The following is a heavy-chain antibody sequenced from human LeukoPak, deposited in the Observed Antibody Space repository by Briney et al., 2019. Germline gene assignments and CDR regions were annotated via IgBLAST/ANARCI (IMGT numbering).Heavy chain of an antibody. Sequence: GGSLRLSCAASEFTFSSYGMHWVRQAPGKGVEWVAVIWYDGSNKYYADSVRGRFTVSRDNSKNTLDLQMNSLRTEDTAVYYCARSRDGYDWDYWGQGTLVTVSS. CDR3: ARSRDGYDWDY. CDR2: IWYDGSNK. CDR1: EFTFSSYG. V-gene: IGHV3-33*01. J-gene: IGHJ4*02. D-gene: IGHD5-24*01.